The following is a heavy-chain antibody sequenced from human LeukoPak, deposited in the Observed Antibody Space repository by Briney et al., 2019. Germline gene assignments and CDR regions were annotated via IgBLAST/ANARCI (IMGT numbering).Heavy chain of an antibody. J-gene: IGHJ3*02. CDR1: GDSISSYY. V-gene: IGHV4-59*08. Sequence: SETLSLTCTVSGDSISSYYWSWIRQPPGKGLEWIGYIYYSGGTDYNPSLKSRVTISADTSKNQFSLKLRSVTAADTAVYYCARHVTISGPYDASDIWGQGTMVTLSP. CDR3: ARHVTISGPYDASDI. CDR2: IYYSGGT. D-gene: IGHD5-24*01.